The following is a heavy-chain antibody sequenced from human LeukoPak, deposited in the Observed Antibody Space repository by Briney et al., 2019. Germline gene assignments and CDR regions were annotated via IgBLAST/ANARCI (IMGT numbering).Heavy chain of an antibody. CDR2: ISGSGDST. J-gene: IGHJ4*02. V-gene: IGHV3-23*01. CDR1: GFTFSTYA. Sequence: GGSLRLSCAASGFTFSTYAMTWVRQAPGKGLEWVSAISGSGDSTYYADSVKGRFTISRDKSKSTLYLQMNSLRAEDTAVYYCAIRRYFDWSLYYWGQGTLVTVSS. CDR3: AIRRYFDWSLYY. D-gene: IGHD3-9*01.